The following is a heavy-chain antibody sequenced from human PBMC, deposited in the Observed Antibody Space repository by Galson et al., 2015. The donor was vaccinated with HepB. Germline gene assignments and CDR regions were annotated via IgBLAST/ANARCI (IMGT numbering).Heavy chain of an antibody. V-gene: IGHV3-53*01. CDR1: GFTISSNY. CDR2: IYIGGNT. J-gene: IGHJ4*02. D-gene: IGHD4-17*01. CDR3: ARSRRDYIDVEEHYYLDY. Sequence: SLRLSCAASGFTISSNYMSWVRQAPGKGLEWVSVIYIGGNTYYADSVKGRFTISRDYSKNTLYLQMKSLRAEDTAVYYCARSRRDYIDVEEHYYLDYWGQGTLVTVSS.